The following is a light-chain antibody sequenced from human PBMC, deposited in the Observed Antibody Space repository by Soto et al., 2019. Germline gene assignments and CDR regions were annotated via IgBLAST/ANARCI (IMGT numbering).Light chain of an antibody. CDR2: EVN. V-gene: IGLV2-14*01. CDR3: SSFTSSSTYV. J-gene: IGLJ1*01. CDR1: SRDGGAYNF. Sequence: QSVLTQPASVSGSPGQSVTISCTGTSRDGGAYNFVSWYQQYPGKAPKVMIYEVNNRTSGVSNRSSGSKSGNTDSLTISGLQAEDEADYYCSSFTSSSTYVFGSGTKVTVL.